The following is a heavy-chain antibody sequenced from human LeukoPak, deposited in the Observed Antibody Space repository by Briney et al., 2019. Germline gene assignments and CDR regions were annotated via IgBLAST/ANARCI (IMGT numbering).Heavy chain of an antibody. J-gene: IGHJ1*01. CDR3: SSVAGIYFQH. CDR2: FDPEDGET. V-gene: IGHV1-24*01. CDR1: GFTLTELS. D-gene: IGHD6-19*01. Sequence: ASVKVSCKVSGFTLTELSMHWVRQAPGKGLEWMGGFDPEDGETIYAQKFQGRVTMTKDTSTDTAYMELSSLRSEDTAVYYCSSVAGIYFQHWGQGTLVTVSS.